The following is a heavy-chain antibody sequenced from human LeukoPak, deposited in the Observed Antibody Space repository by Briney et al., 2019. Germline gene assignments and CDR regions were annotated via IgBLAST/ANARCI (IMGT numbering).Heavy chain of an antibody. J-gene: IGHJ4*02. CDR1: GFTFSDYY. CDR3: ASGSYYYDSSGYEGDY. D-gene: IGHD3-22*01. Sequence: GGSLRLSCAASGFTFSDYYMSWIRQAPGKGLEWVSYISSSGSTIYYADSVKGRSTISRDNAKNSLYLQMNSLRAEDTAVYYCASGSYYYDSSGYEGDYWGQGTLVTVSS. CDR2: ISSSGSTI. V-gene: IGHV3-11*01.